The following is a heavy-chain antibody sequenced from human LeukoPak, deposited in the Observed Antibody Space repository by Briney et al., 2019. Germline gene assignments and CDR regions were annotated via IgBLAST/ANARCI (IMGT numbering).Heavy chain of an antibody. D-gene: IGHD3-22*01. Sequence: GGSLRLSCAASGFTVSSNYMSWVRQAPGKGLEWVSIIYSGGSTYYADSVKGRFTISRDSPKNTLYLQMNSLRAEDTAVYYCAGDSSGYYYFGYWGQGTLVTVSS. CDR3: AGDSSGYYYFGY. CDR2: IYSGGST. J-gene: IGHJ4*02. V-gene: IGHV3-53*01. CDR1: GFTVSSNY.